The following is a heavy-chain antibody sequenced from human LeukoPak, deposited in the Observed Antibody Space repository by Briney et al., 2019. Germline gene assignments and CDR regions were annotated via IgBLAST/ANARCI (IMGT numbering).Heavy chain of an antibody. CDR2: IYPGDSDT. V-gene: IGHV5-51*01. CDR3: ARTYCGGDCYYTYFDY. J-gene: IGHJ4*02. D-gene: IGHD2-21*02. Sequence: EESLKISCKGSGXSFTTYWIAWVRQMPGEGLEWMGIIYPGDSDTRYSPSFQGQVTISADKSINTAYLQWSSLKASDTAMYYCARTYCGGDCYYTYFDYWGQGTLVTVSS. CDR1: GXSFTTYW.